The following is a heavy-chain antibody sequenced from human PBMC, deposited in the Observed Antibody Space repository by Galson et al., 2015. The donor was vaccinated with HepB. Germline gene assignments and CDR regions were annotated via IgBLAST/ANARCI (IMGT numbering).Heavy chain of an antibody. J-gene: IGHJ2*01. CDR3: ATGTREGYFDL. D-gene: IGHD1-14*01. Sequence: VKVSGKVSGYTFTDYYMHWVQQAPGKGLEWMGLVDPEDGETIYAEKFQGRVTITADTSTDTAYMELSSLRSEDAAVYYCATGTREGYFDLWGRGTLVTVSS. V-gene: IGHV1-69-2*01. CDR1: GYTFTDYY. CDR2: VDPEDGET.